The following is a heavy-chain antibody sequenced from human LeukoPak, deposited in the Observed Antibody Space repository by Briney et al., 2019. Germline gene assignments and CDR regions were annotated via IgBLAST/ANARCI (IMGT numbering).Heavy chain of an antibody. D-gene: IGHD1-7*01. CDR3: AREITGTRGVDY. V-gene: IGHV4-34*01. Sequence: PSETLSLTCAVYGGSFSGYYWSWIRQPPGKGLEWIGEINHSGSTNYSPSLKSRVTMSVDTSKNQFSLNLTSVTAADTAVYYCAREITGTRGVDYWGQGILVTVSS. CDR1: GGSFSGYY. J-gene: IGHJ4*02. CDR2: INHSGST.